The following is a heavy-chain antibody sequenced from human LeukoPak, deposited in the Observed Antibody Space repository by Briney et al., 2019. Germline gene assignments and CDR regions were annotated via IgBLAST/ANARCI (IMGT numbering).Heavy chain of an antibody. J-gene: IGHJ5*02. V-gene: IGHV4-59*01. D-gene: IGHD5-12*01. CDR1: GGSISSYY. Sequence: SETLSLTCTVSGGSISSYYWNWIRQPPGKGLEWIAYIYHSGDTRYNPSLKSRVTISVDTSKSQFSLKLSSVTAADTAVYYCARGGYSGSDWTTWGQGTRVTVSS. CDR3: ARGGYSGSDWTT. CDR2: IYHSGDT.